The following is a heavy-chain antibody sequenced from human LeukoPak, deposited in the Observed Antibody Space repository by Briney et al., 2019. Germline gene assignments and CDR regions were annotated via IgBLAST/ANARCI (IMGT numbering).Heavy chain of an antibody. CDR2: ISYDGSNK. J-gene: IGHJ4*02. D-gene: IGHD3-10*01. Sequence: GRTLRLSCAASGFTFSSYGMHWVRQAPGKGLDWVAVISYDGSNKYYADSVKGRFTISRDNSKNTLYLQMNSLRAEDTAVYYCAKSGRYYYGSGRPDYWGQGTLVTVSS. V-gene: IGHV3-30*18. CDR1: GFTFSSYG. CDR3: AKSGRYYYGSGRPDY.